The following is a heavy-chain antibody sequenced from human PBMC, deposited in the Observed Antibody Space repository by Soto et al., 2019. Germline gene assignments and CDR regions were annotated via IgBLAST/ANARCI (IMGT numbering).Heavy chain of an antibody. CDR3: AISYSPEYYDCWSGSPTPDY. D-gene: IGHD3-3*01. CDR2: ISGSGGST. J-gene: IGHJ4*02. Sequence: GGSLRLSCAASGFTFSSYAMSWVRQAPGKGLEWVSAISGSGGSTYYADSVKGRFTISRDNSKNTLYLQMNSLRAEDTAVYYCAISYSPEYYDCWSGSPTPDYWGQGTLVTVSS. CDR1: GFTFSSYA. V-gene: IGHV3-23*01.